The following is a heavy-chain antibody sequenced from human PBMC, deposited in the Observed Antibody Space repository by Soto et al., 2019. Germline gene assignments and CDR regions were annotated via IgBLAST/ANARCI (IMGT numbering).Heavy chain of an antibody. J-gene: IGHJ3*02. CDR3: ARDVAMGYIEVAVRSGAVDI. Sequence: SQTLSLTCAISGDSVSSNSAAWNWIRQSPSRGLEWLGRTYYRSKWYNDYAVSVKSRITINPDTSKNQFSLQLNSVTPEDTAVYDCARDVAMGYIEVAVRSGAVDIWGQGTMVTVS. CDR2: TYYRSKWYN. CDR1: GDSVSSNSAA. V-gene: IGHV6-1*01. D-gene: IGHD6-19*01.